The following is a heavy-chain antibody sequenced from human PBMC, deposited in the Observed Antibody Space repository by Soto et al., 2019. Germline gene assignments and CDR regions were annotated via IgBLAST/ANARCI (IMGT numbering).Heavy chain of an antibody. Sequence: PSETLSLTCAVYGGSFSGYYWSWIRQPPGKGLEWIGEINHSGSTNYNPSLKSRVTISVDTSKNQFSLKLSSVTAEDTAVYYCTRDRPGPQHYFDYWGQGNMVTVSS. CDR2: INHSGST. V-gene: IGHV4-34*01. D-gene: IGHD6-6*01. CDR1: GGSFSGYY. J-gene: IGHJ4*02. CDR3: TRDRPGPQHYFDY.